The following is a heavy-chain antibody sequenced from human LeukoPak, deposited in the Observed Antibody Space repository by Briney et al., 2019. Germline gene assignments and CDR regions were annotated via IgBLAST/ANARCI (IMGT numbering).Heavy chain of an antibody. Sequence: GGSLRLSCAASGFTFTSYALSWVRQAPGKGLEWVSTISGGGGNTYYADSVKGRFTISTDISKNMLYLQMNSPTAKDTAVYYCAIMHRYYDGSGYWVQWGQGSLVTVSS. CDR1: GFTFTSYA. D-gene: IGHD3-22*01. CDR2: ISGGGGNT. CDR3: AIMHRYYDGSGYWVQ. V-gene: IGHV3-23*01. J-gene: IGHJ4*02.